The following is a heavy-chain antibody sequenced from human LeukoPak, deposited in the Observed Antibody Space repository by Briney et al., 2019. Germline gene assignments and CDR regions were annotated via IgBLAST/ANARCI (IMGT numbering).Heavy chain of an antibody. CDR2: ISSSSSYI. J-gene: IGHJ4*02. CDR3: ARETRPGSFFDY. V-gene: IGHV3-21*01. CDR1: GFTFSSYS. D-gene: IGHD6-25*01. Sequence: GGSLRLSCAASGFTFSSYSMNWVRQAPGKGLEWVSSISSSSSYIYYADSVKGRFTISRDNSKNTLYLQMNSLRAEDTAVYYCARETRPGSFFDYWGQGTLVTVSS.